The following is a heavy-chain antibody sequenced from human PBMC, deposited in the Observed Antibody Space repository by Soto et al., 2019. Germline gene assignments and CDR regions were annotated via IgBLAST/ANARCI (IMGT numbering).Heavy chain of an antibody. CDR3: ARGRIVASIHDAFEI. V-gene: IGHV1-18*01. J-gene: IGHJ3*02. CDR1: GYDFTSYG. Sequence: QGQLLQSGDEVKKPGAPVRVSCRASGYDFTSYGISWVRQAPGQGREWVSWISAYNGKRDTAQKFQGRDTMTLATSTDTAHMELGDRTSADTAVYYCARGRIVASIHDAFEIWGQGTMVAVSS. D-gene: IGHD2-21*01. CDR2: ISAYNGKR.